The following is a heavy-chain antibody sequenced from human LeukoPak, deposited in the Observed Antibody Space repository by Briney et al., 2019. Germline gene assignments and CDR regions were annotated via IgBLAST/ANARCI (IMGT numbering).Heavy chain of an antibody. CDR2: ISTSAGDT. D-gene: IGHD1-26*01. CDR1: GFTFSSYA. CDR3: AKHIIVGTTKSMDS. Sequence: GGSLRLSRAASGFTFSSYAMSWVRQAPGKGLEWVSAISTSAGDTYYTGSVKGRFTISRDNSENTLFLQMNSLRAEDTAVYYCAKHIIVGTTKSMDSWGQGALVTVSS. J-gene: IGHJ4*02. V-gene: IGHV3-23*01.